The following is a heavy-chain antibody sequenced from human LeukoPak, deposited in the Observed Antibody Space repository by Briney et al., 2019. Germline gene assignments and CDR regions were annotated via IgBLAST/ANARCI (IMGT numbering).Heavy chain of an antibody. J-gene: IGHJ6*03. CDR3: ARVGWLGYYYMDV. CDR2: IYTSGST. D-gene: IGHD6-19*01. V-gene: IGHV4-61*02. CDR1: GGSISSGSYY. Sequence: NPSQTLSLTCTVSGGSISSGSYYWSWIRQPAGKGLEWIGRIYTSGSTNYNPSLKSRVTISVDTSKNQFSLKLSSVTAADTAVYYCARVGWLGYYYMDVWGKGTTVTVSS.